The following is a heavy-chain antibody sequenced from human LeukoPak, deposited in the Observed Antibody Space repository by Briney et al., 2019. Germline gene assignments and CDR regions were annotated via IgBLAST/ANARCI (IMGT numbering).Heavy chain of an antibody. D-gene: IGHD3-22*01. Sequence: PSQTLSLTCTVSGGSISSGSYYWSWIRQPPGKGLEWIGYIYYSGSTNYNPSLKSRVTISVDTSKNQFSLKLSSVTAADTAVYYCVRTRNYYYDFDYWGQGTLVTVSS. CDR1: GGSISSGSYY. V-gene: IGHV4-61*01. CDR2: IYYSGST. J-gene: IGHJ4*02. CDR3: VRTRNYYYDFDY.